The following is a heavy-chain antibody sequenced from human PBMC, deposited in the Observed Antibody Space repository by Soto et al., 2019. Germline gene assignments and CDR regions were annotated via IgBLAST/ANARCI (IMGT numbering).Heavy chain of an antibody. Sequence: PGGSLRLSCAASGFTFSSYGMHWVRQAPGKGLEWVAVIWYDGSNKYYADSVKGRFTTSRDNSKNTLYLQMNSLRAEDTAVYYCAREGYYYDSSGYFYFDYWGQGTLVTVSS. CDR1: GFTFSSYG. J-gene: IGHJ4*02. CDR2: IWYDGSNK. CDR3: AREGYYYDSSGYFYFDY. V-gene: IGHV3-33*01. D-gene: IGHD3-22*01.